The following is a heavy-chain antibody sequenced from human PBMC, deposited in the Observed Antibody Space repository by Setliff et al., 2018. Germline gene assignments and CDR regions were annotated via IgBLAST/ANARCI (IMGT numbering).Heavy chain of an antibody. CDR1: GFAFSSSA. J-gene: IGHJ4*02. CDR3: AKDLASWSPDR. CDR2: IARGSRVT. Sequence: HPGGSLRLSCAASGFAFSSSAMSWVRQAPGKGLEWVSGIARGSRVTYYADSVKGRFTISRDSSKNTLYLQMNSLRAEDTAVYYCAKDLASWSPDRWGLGTLVTVSS. D-gene: IGHD3-3*01. V-gene: IGHV3-23*01.